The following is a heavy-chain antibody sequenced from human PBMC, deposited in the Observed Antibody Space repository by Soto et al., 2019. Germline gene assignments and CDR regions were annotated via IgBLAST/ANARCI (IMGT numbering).Heavy chain of an antibody. J-gene: IGHJ4*02. CDR3: ASVRYSGYDLNY. Sequence: GGSLRLSCAASGFTFSNYWMSWVRQAPGKGLEWVANIKQDGSEKYYVDSVKGRLTISRDNAKNSLYLQMNSLRAEDTAVYYCASVRYSGYDLNYWGQGTLVTVS. D-gene: IGHD5-12*01. V-gene: IGHV3-7*01. CDR2: IKQDGSEK. CDR1: GFTFSNYW.